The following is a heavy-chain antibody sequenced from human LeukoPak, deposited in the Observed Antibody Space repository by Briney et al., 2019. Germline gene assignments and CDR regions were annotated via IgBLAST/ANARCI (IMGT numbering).Heavy chain of an antibody. J-gene: IGHJ4*02. V-gene: IGHV4-59*01. CDR3: ARVKFDFWSGPYYFDY. D-gene: IGHD3-3*01. CDR1: GGSISSYY. Sequence: SETLSLTCTVSGGSISSYYWSWIRQPPGKGLEWIGYISYSGSTNYNPSLKSRVTISVDTSKNQFSLKLSSVTAADTAVYYCARVKFDFWSGPYYFDYWGQGTLVTVSS. CDR2: ISYSGST.